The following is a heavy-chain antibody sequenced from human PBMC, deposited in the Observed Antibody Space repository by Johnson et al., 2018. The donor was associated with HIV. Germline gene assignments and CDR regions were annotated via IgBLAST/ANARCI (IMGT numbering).Heavy chain of an antibody. Sequence: QVQLVESGGGVVQPGRSLRLSCAASGFTFSSYAMSWVRQAPGKGLEWVAVISYDGSNKYYADSVKGRFTISRDNSKNTLYLQMNSLRAEDTAVYYCAQEGPLTVTTVMDAFDIWGQGTMVTVSS. D-gene: IGHD4-17*01. J-gene: IGHJ3*02. CDR3: AQEGPLTVTTVMDAFDI. CDR1: GFTFSSYA. V-gene: IGHV3-30-3*02. CDR2: ISYDGSNK.